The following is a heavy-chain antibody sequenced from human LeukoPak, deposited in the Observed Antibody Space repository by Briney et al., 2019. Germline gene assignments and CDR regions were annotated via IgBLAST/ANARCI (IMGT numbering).Heavy chain of an antibody. Sequence: ASVKVSCKASGGTFSSYAISWVRQAPGQGLEWMGGIIPIFGTANYAQKFQGRVTITADESTSTAYMELSSLRSEDTAVYYCAGTFWSGYRLDYWGRGTLVTVSS. CDR3: AGTFWSGYRLDY. D-gene: IGHD3-3*01. CDR2: IIPIFGTA. CDR1: GGTFSSYA. V-gene: IGHV1-69*13. J-gene: IGHJ4*02.